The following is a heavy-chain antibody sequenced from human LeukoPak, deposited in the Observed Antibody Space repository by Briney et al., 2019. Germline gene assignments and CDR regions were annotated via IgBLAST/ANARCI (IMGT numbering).Heavy chain of an antibody. V-gene: IGHV1-2*02. CDR1: GYTFTGYN. CDR3: ARGRRIVVVPAAHQNWFDP. D-gene: IGHD2-2*01. Sequence: GASVKVSCKASGYTFTGYNMHWVRQTPGQGLKWMGWINPNSGGTNYAQKFQGRVTMTRDTSISTAYMELSRLRSDDTAVYYCARGRRIVVVPAAHQNWFDPWGQGTLVTVSS. J-gene: IGHJ5*02. CDR2: INPNSGGT.